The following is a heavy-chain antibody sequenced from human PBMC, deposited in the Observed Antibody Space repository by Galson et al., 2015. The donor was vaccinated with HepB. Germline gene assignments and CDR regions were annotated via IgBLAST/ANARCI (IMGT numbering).Heavy chain of an antibody. Sequence: SLRLSCAASGFTFSSYGMHWVRQAPGKGLEWVAVIWYDGSNKYYADSVKGRFTISRDNSKNTLCLQMNSLRAEDTAVYYCARGMVATSGRSGLRRSYYFDYWGQGTLVTVSS. V-gene: IGHV3-33*01. D-gene: IGHD5-12*01. CDR1: GFTFSSYG. CDR3: ARGMVATSGRSGLRRSYYFDY. CDR2: IWYDGSNK. J-gene: IGHJ4*02.